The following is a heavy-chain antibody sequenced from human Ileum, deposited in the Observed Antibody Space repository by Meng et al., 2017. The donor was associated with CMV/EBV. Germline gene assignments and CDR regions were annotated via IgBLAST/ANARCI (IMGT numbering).Heavy chain of an antibody. CDR3: AREGSAVH. J-gene: IGHJ4*02. V-gene: IGHV4-4*07. D-gene: IGHD6-13*01. CDR1: GTSITGYS. Sequence: QVQLQESVPGLVKPSETLSLTCTVSGTSITGYSWSWIRQSAAKGLEWIGRIYTSGSTNYNPSLHSRVSMSIDTSKNQFSLKLRSVTAADTAVYYCAREGSAVHWGQGTLVTVSS. CDR2: IYTSGST.